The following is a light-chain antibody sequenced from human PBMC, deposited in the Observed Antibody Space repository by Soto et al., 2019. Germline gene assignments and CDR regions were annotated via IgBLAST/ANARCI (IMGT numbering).Light chain of an antibody. J-gene: IGKJ1*01. V-gene: IGKV1-5*03. Sequence: DIQMTQSPPSLYASVGGRVTITCRASQTISSWLAWYQQKPGKAPKLLIYKASTLKSGVPSRFSGSGSGTEFTLTISSLQPDDFATYYCQHYNSYSEAFGQGTKVDIK. CDR1: QTISSW. CDR3: QHYNSYSEA. CDR2: KAS.